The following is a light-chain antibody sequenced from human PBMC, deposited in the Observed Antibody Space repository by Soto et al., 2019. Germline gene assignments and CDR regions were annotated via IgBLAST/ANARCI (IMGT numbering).Light chain of an antibody. Sequence: DIVLTQSPATLSLSPGQRATLSCRASQSVGNYLAWYQQTPGQAPRLLIYDASNRATGIPDRFSGSGSGTDFTLTISRLEPEDFAVYYCQQYGSSGTFGQGTKVDI. CDR3: QQYGSSGT. CDR2: DAS. V-gene: IGKV3-20*01. J-gene: IGKJ1*01. CDR1: QSVGNY.